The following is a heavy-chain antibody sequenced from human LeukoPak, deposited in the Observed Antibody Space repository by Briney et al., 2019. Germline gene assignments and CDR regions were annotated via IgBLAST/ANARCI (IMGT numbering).Heavy chain of an antibody. CDR1: GGSISSGGYS. V-gene: IGHV4-30-2*01. Sequence: SETLSLTCAVSGGSISSGGYSWSWIRQPPGKGLEWIGYIYHSGSTYYNPSLKSRVTIPVDRSKNQFSLKLSSVTAADTAVYYCASAMVRGVIITHWGQGTLVTVSS. J-gene: IGHJ4*02. D-gene: IGHD3-10*01. CDR2: IYHSGST. CDR3: ASAMVRGVIITH.